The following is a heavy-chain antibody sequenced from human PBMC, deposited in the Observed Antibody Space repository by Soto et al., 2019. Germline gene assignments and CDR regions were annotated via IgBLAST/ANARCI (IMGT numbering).Heavy chain of an antibody. J-gene: IGHJ4*02. D-gene: IGHD6-19*01. CDR2: IYYSGST. CDR1: GGSISSSSYY. V-gene: IGHV4-39*01. Sequence: QLQLQESGPGLVKPSETLSLTCTVSGGSISSSSYYWGWIRQPPGKGLEWIGSIYYSGSTYYNPSLKSRVTISVDTSKDQFSLKLSSVTGADTAVYYCARLPDSSGWYDYWGQGTLVTVSS. CDR3: ARLPDSSGWYDY.